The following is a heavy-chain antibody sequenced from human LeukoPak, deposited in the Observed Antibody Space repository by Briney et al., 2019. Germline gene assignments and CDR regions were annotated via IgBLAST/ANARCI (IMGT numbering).Heavy chain of an antibody. J-gene: IGHJ4*02. CDR3: ATVSGNYYGPFDY. Sequence: PSETLSLTCSVSGGSVTSDTYYWGWIRQPPGKGLEWIGSIYYSGSTYYNPSLKSRVTISVDTSKNQFSLKLRSLTAADTAVYYCATVSGNYYGPFDYWGQGTLVTVSS. D-gene: IGHD1-26*01. V-gene: IGHV4-39*07. CDR1: GGSVTSDTYY. CDR2: IYYSGST.